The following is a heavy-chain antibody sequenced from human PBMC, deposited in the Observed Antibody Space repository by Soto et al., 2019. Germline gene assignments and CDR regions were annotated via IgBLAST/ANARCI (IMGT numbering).Heavy chain of an antibody. J-gene: IGHJ4*02. Sequence: SETLSLTCTVSGGSISSSSYYWGWIRQPPGKGLEWLGSVYYTGSTYDNPSLKSRITLSVDRSKSQFSLKLTSVTAADTAVYYCARLVYDSRGYYYFDYWGQGTLVTVYS. V-gene: IGHV4-39*01. CDR3: ARLVYDSRGYYYFDY. CDR2: VYYTGST. D-gene: IGHD3-22*01. CDR1: GGSISSSSYY.